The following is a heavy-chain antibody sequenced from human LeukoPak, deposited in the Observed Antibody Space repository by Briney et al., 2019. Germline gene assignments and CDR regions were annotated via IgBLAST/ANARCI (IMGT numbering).Heavy chain of an antibody. Sequence: GGSLRLSCAASGFTFSNAWMSWVRQAPGKGLEWVGRIKSNTDGGTTDYAAPVKGRFTISRDDSKNTLYLQMNSLKTEDTAVYYCTTLTMVRGVTSGNWFDPWGQGTLVTVSS. CDR3: TTLTMVRGVTSGNWFDP. D-gene: IGHD3-10*01. CDR2: IKSNTDGGTT. CDR1: GFTFSNAW. V-gene: IGHV3-15*01. J-gene: IGHJ5*02.